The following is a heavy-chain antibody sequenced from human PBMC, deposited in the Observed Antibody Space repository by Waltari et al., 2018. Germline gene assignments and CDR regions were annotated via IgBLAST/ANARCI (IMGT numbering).Heavy chain of an antibody. D-gene: IGHD6-19*01. J-gene: IGHJ4*02. CDR2: VIERDGKT. CDR3: AKEQWDGAAVAGHFDY. CDR1: GFTFSNYA. Sequence: EVQLLESGGGLVQPGGSLRLSCAASGFTFSNYAMSWVRQAPGQGLEWGSAVIERDGKTYYADSVKGRFAISRDESKNIVYLQMNNLRAEDTAVYYCAKEQWDGAAVAGHFDYWGQGKLVIVSS. V-gene: IGHV3-23*01.